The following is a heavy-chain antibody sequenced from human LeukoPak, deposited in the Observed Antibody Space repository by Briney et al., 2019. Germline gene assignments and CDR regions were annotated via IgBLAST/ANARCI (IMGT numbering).Heavy chain of an antibody. D-gene: IGHD3-10*01. V-gene: IGHV1-18*01. J-gene: IGHJ4*02. CDR3: ARDRKYYYGSGSHYYFDY. CDR1: GYTFTSYG. Sequence: ASVKVSCKASGYTFTSYGISWVRQAPGQGLEWMGWIRAYNGNTNYAQKLQGRVTMTTDTSTSTAYMELRSLRSDDTAVYYCARDRKYYYGSGSHYYFDYWGQGTLVTVSS. CDR2: IRAYNGNT.